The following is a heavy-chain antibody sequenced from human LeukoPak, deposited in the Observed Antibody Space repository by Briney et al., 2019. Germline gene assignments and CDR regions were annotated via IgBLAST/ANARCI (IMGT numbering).Heavy chain of an antibody. CDR2: IKQDGSEK. J-gene: IGHJ4*02. CDR1: GFTFSSYW. CDR3: ARRSHTVTTKGYFDY. Sequence: GGSLRLSCAASGFTFSSYWMSWVRQAPGKGLEWVANIKQDGSEKYYVDSVKGRFTISRDNAKNSLYLQMNSLRAEDTTMYYFARRSHTVTTKGYFDYWSQGTLVTVSS. V-gene: IGHV3-7*03. D-gene: IGHD4-17*01.